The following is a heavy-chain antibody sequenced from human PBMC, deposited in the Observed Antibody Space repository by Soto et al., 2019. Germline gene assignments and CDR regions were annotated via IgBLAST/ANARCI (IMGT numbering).Heavy chain of an antibody. CDR1: GGTFSSYA. CDR3: STGYYYDSSGYYPLDY. Sequence: QVQLVQSWAEVKKPGSSVKVSCKASGGTFSSYAISWVRQAPGQGLEWMGGIITIFGTANYAQKFQGRVTITADESTSTAYMELRSLRSEDTAVYYCSTGYYYDSSGYYPLDYWGQGTLVTVSS. V-gene: IGHV1-69*01. J-gene: IGHJ4*02. D-gene: IGHD3-22*01. CDR2: IITIFGTA.